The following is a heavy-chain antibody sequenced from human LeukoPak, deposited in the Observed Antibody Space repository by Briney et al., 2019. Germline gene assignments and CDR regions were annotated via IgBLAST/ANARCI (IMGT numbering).Heavy chain of an antibody. CDR1: GFTFSSYA. CDR2: ISYDGSNK. Sequence: PGGSLRLSCAASGFTFSSYAMHWVRQAPGKGLEWVAVISYDGSNKYYADSVKGRFTISRDNSKNTLYLQMNSLRAEDTAVYYCARTVGAAHFDYWGQGTLVTVSS. J-gene: IGHJ4*02. D-gene: IGHD1-26*01. V-gene: IGHV3-30-3*01. CDR3: ARTVGAAHFDY.